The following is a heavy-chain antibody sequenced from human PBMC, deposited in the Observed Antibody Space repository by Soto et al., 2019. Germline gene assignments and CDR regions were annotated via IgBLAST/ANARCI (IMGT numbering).Heavy chain of an antibody. Sequence: GASVKVSCKVSGYPLAELSMHWVRQAPGKGLEWMGGFDPEDGETIYAQKFQGRVIMIEDTSADTAYMELRSLRSEDTAMYYCTTDCQQLGCLYWGQGTLVTVSS. D-gene: IGHD1-1*01. J-gene: IGHJ4*02. V-gene: IGHV1-24*01. CDR1: GYPLAELS. CDR2: FDPEDGET. CDR3: TTDCQQLGCLY.